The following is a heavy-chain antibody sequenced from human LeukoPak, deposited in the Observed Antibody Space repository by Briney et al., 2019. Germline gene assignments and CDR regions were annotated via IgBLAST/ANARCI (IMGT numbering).Heavy chain of an antibody. CDR3: ARHRHAPDFEN. CDR1: GGSISSYY. V-gene: IGHV4-59*08. CDR2: IYYSGNT. J-gene: IGHJ4*02. Sequence: SETLSLTCIVSGGSISSYYWSWIRQPPGKGLEWIGYIYYSGNTNYNPSLKSRVTISVDTSKNQFSLEVSSVTAADTAVYYCARHRHAPDFENWGQGTLVTVSS.